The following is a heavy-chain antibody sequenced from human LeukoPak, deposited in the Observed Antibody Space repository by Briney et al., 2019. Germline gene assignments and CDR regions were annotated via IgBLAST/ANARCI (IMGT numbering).Heavy chain of an antibody. V-gene: IGHV3-53*01. CDR1: GFTVSSNY. J-gene: IGHJ3*02. Sequence: GGSLRLSCAASGFTVSSNYMSWVRQAPGKGLEWVSVIYSGGSTYYADSVKGRFTISRDNSKNTLYLQMNSLRAEDTAVYYCARVIRSYYDFWSGPDAFDIWGQGIMVTVSS. D-gene: IGHD3-3*01. CDR2: IYSGGST. CDR3: ARVIRSYYDFWSGPDAFDI.